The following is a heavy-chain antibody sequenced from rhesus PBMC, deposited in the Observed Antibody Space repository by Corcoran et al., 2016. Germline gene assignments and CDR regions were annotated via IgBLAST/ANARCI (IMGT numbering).Heavy chain of an antibody. Sequence: QVQLQESGPGLVKPSETLSLTCAVSGGSISSGYYYWNWIRQPPGKGLEWIGYITYSGSTSYNPSLKSRVTISRDTSKNQFSLKLRSVTAADTAVYYCAREGTVADDYWGQGVLVTVSS. CDR3: AREGTVADDY. D-gene: IGHD4-29*01. CDR1: GGSISSGYYY. CDR2: ITYSGST. V-gene: IGHV4-122*02. J-gene: IGHJ4*01.